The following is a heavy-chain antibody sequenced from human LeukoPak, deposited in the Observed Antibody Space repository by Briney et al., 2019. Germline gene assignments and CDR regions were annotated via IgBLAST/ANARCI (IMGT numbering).Heavy chain of an antibody. J-gene: IGHJ6*02. CDR2: ISYDGSNK. Sequence: PGGSLRLSCAASGFTFSSYAMHWARQAPGKGLEWVAVISYDGSNKYYADSVKGRFTISRDNSKNTLYLQMNSLRAEDTAVYYCARDKLLMVYAIPYYYYGMDVWGQGTTVTVSS. D-gene: IGHD2-8*01. CDR1: GFTFSSYA. CDR3: ARDKLLMVYAIPYYYYGMDV. V-gene: IGHV3-30-3*01.